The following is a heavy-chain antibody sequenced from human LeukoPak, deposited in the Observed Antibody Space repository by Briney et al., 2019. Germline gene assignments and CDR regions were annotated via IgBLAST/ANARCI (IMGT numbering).Heavy chain of an antibody. Sequence: SQTLSLTCTVSGGSISSDTYYWSWIRQPAGKGLEWIGRIFTSGRIDYNPSLRSRVAMSVDTSKNQFSLKMSSVTAADTAVYFCARVQFGAAGFFDCWGQGTLVTVSS. CDR3: ARVQFGAAGFFDC. CDR1: GGSISSDTYY. V-gene: IGHV4-61*02. CDR2: IFTSGRI. D-gene: IGHD6-19*01. J-gene: IGHJ4*02.